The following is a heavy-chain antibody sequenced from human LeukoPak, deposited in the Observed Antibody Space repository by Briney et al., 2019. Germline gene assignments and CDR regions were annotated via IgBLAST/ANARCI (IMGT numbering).Heavy chain of an antibody. Sequence: ASVKVSCKASGDTFSSYDISWVRQAPGQGLEWMGGITPIFGTPNYAQKFQGRVTITADESTSTAYMELSSLRSEDTAVYHCARGWLAETTVVTPYNYWGQGTLVTVSS. D-gene: IGHD4-23*01. V-gene: IGHV1-69*13. J-gene: IGHJ4*02. CDR3: ARGWLAETTVVTPYNY. CDR2: ITPIFGTP. CDR1: GDTFSSYD.